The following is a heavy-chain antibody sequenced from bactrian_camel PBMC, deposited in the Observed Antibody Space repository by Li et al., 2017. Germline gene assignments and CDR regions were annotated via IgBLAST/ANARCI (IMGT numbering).Heavy chain of an antibody. D-gene: IGHD7*01. V-gene: IGHV3S53*01. CDR1: GVTVSIHC. Sequence: HVQLVESGGGSVQTGGSLKLSCEVSGVTVSIHCAGWFREAPGKEREEVASLDRFDWTTYAASVKGRFTISRDNAKNTLYLKMNSLKPEDSALYYCAADRGAGGCGTRVESYAYWGQGTQVTVS. CDR2: LDRFDWT. J-gene: IGHJ4*01. CDR3: AADRGAGGCGTRVESYAY.